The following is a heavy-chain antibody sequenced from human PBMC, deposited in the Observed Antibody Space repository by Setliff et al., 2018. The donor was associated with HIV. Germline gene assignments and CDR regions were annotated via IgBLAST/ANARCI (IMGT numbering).Heavy chain of an antibody. D-gene: IGHD1-26*01. Sequence: SETLSLTCTLAGVSISSGSYYWSWIRQPAGKGLEWIGHIYTSGSTNYNPSIKSRVTISVDTSKSQFSLKLSSVTAADTAVYYCARGGSGSPFDYWGQGTLVTVSS. CDR1: GVSISSGSYY. J-gene: IGHJ4*02. CDR2: IYTSGST. CDR3: ARGGSGSPFDY. V-gene: IGHV4-61*09.